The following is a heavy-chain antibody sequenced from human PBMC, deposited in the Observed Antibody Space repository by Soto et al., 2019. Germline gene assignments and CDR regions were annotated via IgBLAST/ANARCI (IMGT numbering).Heavy chain of an antibody. Sequence: EVQLVESGGGLVQPGRSLRLSCAASGFTFDDYAMHWVRQAPGKGLVWVSGISWNSGSIGYADSVKGRFTISRDNAKNSLYLQMNSLRAEDTALYYCAKEMGYCSGGSCSRGAFDIWGQGTMVTVSS. CDR1: GFTFDDYA. CDR3: AKEMGYCSGGSCSRGAFDI. J-gene: IGHJ3*02. CDR2: ISWNSGSI. D-gene: IGHD2-15*01. V-gene: IGHV3-9*01.